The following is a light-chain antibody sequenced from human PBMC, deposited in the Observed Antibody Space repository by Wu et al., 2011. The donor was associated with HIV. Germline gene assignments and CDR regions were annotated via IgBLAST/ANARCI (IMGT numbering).Light chain of an antibody. V-gene: IGKV3-20*01. J-gene: IGKJ2*01. CDR3: HQYGSALPHT. Sequence: CRASQSVSRYLALVRPRTWPGSQLLIYDTSKRATGIPARFSGSGSGTDFTLTIDRLEPEDFAVYYCHQYGSALPHTFGQGTKLE. CDR2: DTS. CDR1: QSVSRY.